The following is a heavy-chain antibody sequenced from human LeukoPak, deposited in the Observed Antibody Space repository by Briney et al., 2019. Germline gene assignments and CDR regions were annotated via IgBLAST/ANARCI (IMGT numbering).Heavy chain of an antibody. Sequence: SETLSLTCAVYGGSFSGYYWSWIRQPPGKGLEWIGEINHGGSTNYNPSLKSRVTISVDTPKNQCSLKLTSVTAADTAVYYCARFGSGGXSGDXXGQGTLVTVSS. CDR2: INHGGST. D-gene: IGHD4-23*01. V-gene: IGHV4-34*01. J-gene: IGHJ4*02. CDR1: GGSFSGYY. CDR3: ARFGSGGXSGDX.